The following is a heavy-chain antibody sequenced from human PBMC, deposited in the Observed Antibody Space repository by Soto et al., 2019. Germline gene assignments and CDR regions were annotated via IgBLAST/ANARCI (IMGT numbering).Heavy chain of an antibody. CDR3: ARGTVTLFGGVTPPEY. Sequence: QVQLVQSGAEVKRPGSSVKVSCKSSGGSFNSFHFNWVRQAPGQGLEWMGRIIPMLDRTQYAQMFQGRVTISADKSTSTAYMEMSGLESVDTVVYYCARGTVTLFGGVTPPEYWGQGPLVTVSS. CDR1: GGSFNSFH. CDR2: IIPMLDRT. D-gene: IGHD3-3*01. V-gene: IGHV1-69*08. J-gene: IGHJ4*02.